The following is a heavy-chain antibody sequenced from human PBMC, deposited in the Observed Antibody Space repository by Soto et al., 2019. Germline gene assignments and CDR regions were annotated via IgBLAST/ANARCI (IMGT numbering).Heavy chain of an antibody. CDR1: GFTFSSYA. V-gene: IGHV3-30-3*01. CDR2: ISYDGSKK. J-gene: IGHJ4*02. D-gene: IGHD6-19*01. Sequence: QVQLVESGGGVVQPGRSLRLSCAASGFTFSSYAMHWVRQAPGKWLVRVAVISYDGSKKYYADSVKGRFTIYRDNSTNTLYLQMNSLRAEDTAVYYCARALGGKQWLLSGDYWGQGTLVTVSS. CDR3: ARALGGKQWLLSGDY.